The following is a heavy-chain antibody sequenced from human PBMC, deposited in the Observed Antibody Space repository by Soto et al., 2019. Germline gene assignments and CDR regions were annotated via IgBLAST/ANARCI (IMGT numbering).Heavy chain of an antibody. CDR1: GFTFGIYA. Sequence: EVQLLDSGGALVQPGGSLRLSCAASGFTFGIYAMTWVRQAPGKGLEWVSTISASGEGTSYADSVEGRFTISRDNSRNTVYLQMSSLRVEDTAVYFCAKEKVYTTNADFFDYWGQGTLVTVSS. J-gene: IGHJ4*02. CDR2: ISASGEGT. CDR3: AKEKVYTTNADFFDY. D-gene: IGHD5-18*01. V-gene: IGHV3-23*01.